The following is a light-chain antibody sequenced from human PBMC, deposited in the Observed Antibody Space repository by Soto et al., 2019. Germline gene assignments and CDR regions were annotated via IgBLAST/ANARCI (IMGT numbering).Light chain of an antibody. CDR3: QQYGRSWWT. J-gene: IGKJ1*01. V-gene: IGKV3-20*01. CDR2: GAS. Sequence: PGERATLSCRTSQSVSSDHLAWYQQKSGQAPRLLIYGASNRATGIPDRFSGSGSGTDFTHTISRLEPEDFAVYHCQQYGRSWWTFGQGTKVDIK. CDR1: QSVSSDH.